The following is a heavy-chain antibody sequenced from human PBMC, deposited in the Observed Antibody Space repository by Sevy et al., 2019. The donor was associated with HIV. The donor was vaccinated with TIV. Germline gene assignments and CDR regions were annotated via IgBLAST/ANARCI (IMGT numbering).Heavy chain of an antibody. D-gene: IGHD3-9*01. V-gene: IGHV4-39*01. CDR1: GGSISSSSYY. CDR2: IYYSGST. CDR3: AGDILTGVTIDAFDI. J-gene: IGHJ3*02. Sequence: SETLSLTCTVSGGSISSSSYYWGWIRQPPGKGLEWIGSIYYSGSTYYNPSLKSRVTISVDTSKNQFSLKLSSVTAADTAAYYCAGDILTGVTIDAFDIWGQRTMVTVSS.